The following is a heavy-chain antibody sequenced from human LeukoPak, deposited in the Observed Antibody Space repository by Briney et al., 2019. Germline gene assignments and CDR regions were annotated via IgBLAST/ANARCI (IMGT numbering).Heavy chain of an antibody. J-gene: IGHJ3*02. V-gene: IGHV4-4*07. D-gene: IGHD1-26*01. CDR1: GGSISSYY. CDR2: IYTSGST. Sequence: PSETLSLTCTVSGGSISSYYWGWIRQPAGKGLEWIGRIYTSGSTNYNPSLKSRVTMSVDTSKNQFSLKLSSVTAADTAVYYCARGHERVTALVGARAFDIWGQGTMVTVSS. CDR3: ARGHERVTALVGARAFDI.